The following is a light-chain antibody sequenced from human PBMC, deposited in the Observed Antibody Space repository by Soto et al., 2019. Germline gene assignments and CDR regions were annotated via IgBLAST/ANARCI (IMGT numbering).Light chain of an antibody. CDR3: TSYTGIITLDV. CDR1: SSDVGGYNY. J-gene: IGLJ1*01. CDR2: EVS. Sequence: QSVLTQPASVSGSPGQSITISCTGTSSDVGGYNYVSWYQQHPDKAPKLVIYEVSNRPSGVSNRFSGSKSGNTASLTISGLQAEDEADYYCTSYTGIITLDVFGTGTKVTVL. V-gene: IGLV2-14*01.